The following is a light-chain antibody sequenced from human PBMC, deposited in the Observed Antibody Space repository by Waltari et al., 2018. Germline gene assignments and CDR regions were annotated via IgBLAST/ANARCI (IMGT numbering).Light chain of an antibody. V-gene: IGLV3-21*04. CDR1: NIGSKS. CDR3: QVWDSSSDHVV. Sequence: SYELTQPPSVSVAPGKTARITCGGNNIGSKSVHWYQQKPGQAPVLVIYYDSDRPSGIPERVSGSNAVNTATLTISRVEAGDEADYYCQVWDSSSDHVVFGGGTKLTVL. CDR2: YDS. J-gene: IGLJ2*01.